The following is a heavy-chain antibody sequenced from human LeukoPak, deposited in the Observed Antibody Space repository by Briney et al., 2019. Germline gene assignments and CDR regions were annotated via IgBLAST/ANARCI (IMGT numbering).Heavy chain of an antibody. V-gene: IGHV3-9*01. CDR2: ISWNSGSI. Sequence: GRSLRLSCAASGFTFDDYAMHWVRQAPGKGLEWVSGISWNSGSIGYADSVKGRFTISRDNAKSSLYLQMNSLRAEDTALYYCAKDGGYCSSTSCFNWFDPWGQGTLVTVSS. J-gene: IGHJ5*02. CDR1: GFTFDDYA. CDR3: AKDGGYCSSTSCFNWFDP. D-gene: IGHD2-2*01.